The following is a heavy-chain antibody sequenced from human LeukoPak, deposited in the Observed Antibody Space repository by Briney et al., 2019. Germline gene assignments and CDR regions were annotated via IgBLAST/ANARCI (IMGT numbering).Heavy chain of an antibody. V-gene: IGHV4-4*09. CDR1: GVSISPYY. Sequence: SETLSLTCAVSGVSISPYYWAWIRQPPGKGLEWIGYIHTSGSNNQYPSLKSRVTISVDKSKNHFSLRLTSVAAADTAVCYCARLSAAVHLGAFDLWGQGTMVTVSS. CDR2: IHTSGSN. CDR3: ARLSAAVHLGAFDL. D-gene: IGHD3-3*01. J-gene: IGHJ3*01.